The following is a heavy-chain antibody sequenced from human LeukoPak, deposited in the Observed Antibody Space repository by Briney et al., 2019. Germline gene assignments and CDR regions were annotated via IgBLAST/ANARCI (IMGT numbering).Heavy chain of an antibody. V-gene: IGHV3-7*01. J-gene: IGHJ4*02. D-gene: IGHD3-3*01. CDR2: IKQDGSEK. CDR1: GFTFSSYW. CDR3: AREYYDFWSGSQYYFDY. Sequence: GGSLRLSCAASGFTFSSYWMSWVRQAPGKGLEWVANIKQDGSEKYYVDSVKGRFTISRDNAKNSLYLQMNSLRAEDTAVYYCAREYYDFWSGSQYYFDYWGQGTLVTVSS.